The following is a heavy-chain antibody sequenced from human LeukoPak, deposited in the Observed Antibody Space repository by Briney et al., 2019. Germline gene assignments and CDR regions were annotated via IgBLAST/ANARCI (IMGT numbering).Heavy chain of an antibody. CDR2: IYNDGST. V-gene: IGHV3-53*01. J-gene: IGHJ4*02. CDR3: ARDSSSGALGY. CDR1: GFTVSSNC. Sequence: GGSLRLSCVASGFTVSSNCMSWVRQAPGKGLEWVSIIYNDGSTFYADSVKGRFTISRDNAKNSLYLQMNSLRAEDTAVYYCARDSSSGALGYWGQGTLVTVSS. D-gene: IGHD3-22*01.